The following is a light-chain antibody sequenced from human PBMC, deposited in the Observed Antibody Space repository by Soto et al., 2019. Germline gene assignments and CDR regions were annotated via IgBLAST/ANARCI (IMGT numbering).Light chain of an antibody. CDR3: QHYDNLLP. CDR2: DAS. J-gene: IGKJ5*01. V-gene: IGKV1-33*01. Sequence: DVQMTQSPSSLSASLGDRATLTCQANQDITNCLNWYQQKPGKAPKCLIYDASNLETGVPSRFSGSGSGTNFTFTIGSLQAEYIATYYCQHYDNLLPFGQGTRLEIK. CDR1: QDITNC.